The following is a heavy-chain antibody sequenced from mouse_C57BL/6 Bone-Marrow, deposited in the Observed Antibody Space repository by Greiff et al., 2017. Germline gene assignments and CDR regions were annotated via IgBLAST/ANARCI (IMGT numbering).Heavy chain of an antibody. D-gene: IGHD1-1*01. CDR1: GYTFPSYW. V-gene: IGHV1-55*01. CDR2: IYPGSGST. Sequence: VQLQQPGAELVKPGASVKMSCKASGYTFPSYWITWVKQRPGQGLEWIGDIYPGSGSTNYNEKFKSKATLTVDTSSSTAYMQLSSLTSEDSAVYYCARPSFYYNGSSYGYFDVWGTGTTVTVSS. CDR3: ARPSFYYNGSSYGYFDV. J-gene: IGHJ1*03.